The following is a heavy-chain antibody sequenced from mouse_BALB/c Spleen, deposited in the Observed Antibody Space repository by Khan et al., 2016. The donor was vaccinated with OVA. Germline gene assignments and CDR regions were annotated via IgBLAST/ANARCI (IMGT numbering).Heavy chain of an antibody. Sequence: EVQLQESGPGLVKPSQSLSLTCTVTGYSITSDYAWTWIRQFPGDKLEWMGYISYSGSTSYNPSLKSRISITRDTSTNRFFLQLSSVTTEDTAAYYCAGVRFYYRYSFFDYWGQGTTLTVSA. CDR1: GYSITSDYA. D-gene: IGHD2-14*01. V-gene: IGHV3-2*02. CDR3: AGVRFYYRYSFFDY. J-gene: IGHJ2*01. CDR2: ISYSGST.